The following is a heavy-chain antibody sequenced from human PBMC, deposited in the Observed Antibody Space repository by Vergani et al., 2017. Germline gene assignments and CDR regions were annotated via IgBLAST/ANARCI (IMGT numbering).Heavy chain of an antibody. CDR2: IIPIFGTA. CDR3: ARDYIVVVPGYYYYYMDV. D-gene: IGHD2-2*01. CDR1: GGTFSSYA. J-gene: IGHJ6*03. Sequence: QVQLVQSGAEVKKPGSSVKVSCKASGGTFSSYAISWVRQAPGQGLEWMGGIIPIFGTANYAQKFQGRVTITADESTSTAYMELSSLRSEDTAVYYCARDYIVVVPGYYYYYMDVWGKGTTVTVSS. V-gene: IGHV1-69*01.